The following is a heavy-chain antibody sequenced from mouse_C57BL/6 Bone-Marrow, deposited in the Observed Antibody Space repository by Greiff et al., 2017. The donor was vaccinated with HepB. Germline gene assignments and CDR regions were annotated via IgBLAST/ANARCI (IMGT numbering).Heavy chain of an antibody. CDR2: ISSGGSYT. J-gene: IGHJ1*03. Sequence: EVQRVESGGDLVKPGGSLKLSCAASGFTFSSYGMSWVRQTPDKRLEWVATISSGGSYTYYPDSVKGRFTISRDNAKNTLYLQMSSLKSEDTAMYYCARLYYGSSYLYWYFDVWGTGTTVTVSS. CDR3: ARLYYGSSYLYWYFDV. CDR1: GFTFSSYG. D-gene: IGHD1-1*01. V-gene: IGHV5-6*01.